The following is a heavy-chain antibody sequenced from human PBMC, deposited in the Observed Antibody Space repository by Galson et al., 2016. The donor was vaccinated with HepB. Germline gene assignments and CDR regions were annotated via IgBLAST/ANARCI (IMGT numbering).Heavy chain of an antibody. CDR1: GYPFKNCW. J-gene: IGHJ4*03. V-gene: IGHV3-7*01. CDR2: IKQDGSEK. Sequence: SLRLSCAASGYPFKNCWLSWVRQAPGKGLEWVANIKQDGSEKYYGDSVKGRFTISRDNDRNSVYLQMNDLRVDDTAIYYCSREGPRRISLAEMGFFDSWGRGSLVTVSS. CDR3: SREGPRRISLAEMGFFDS. D-gene: IGHD2/OR15-2a*01.